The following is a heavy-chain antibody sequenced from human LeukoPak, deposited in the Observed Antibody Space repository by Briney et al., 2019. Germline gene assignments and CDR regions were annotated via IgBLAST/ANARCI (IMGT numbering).Heavy chain of an antibody. V-gene: IGHV3-74*01. CDR3: ARDRGPRTGFMVRGAYDY. CDR1: GFTFSDYW. D-gene: IGHD3-10*01. Sequence: GGSLRLSCAASGFTFSDYWIHWVRQAPGKGLVWVSRINTDGSITNYADSVKGRFSISRDNAKNTLYLQMSSLRAEDTAVYYCARDRGPRTGFMVRGAYDYWGQGTLVTVSS. CDR2: INTDGSIT. J-gene: IGHJ4*02.